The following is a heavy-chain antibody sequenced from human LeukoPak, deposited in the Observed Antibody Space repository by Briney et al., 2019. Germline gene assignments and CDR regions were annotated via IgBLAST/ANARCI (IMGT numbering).Heavy chain of an antibody. CDR3: ARGDHHGYYYYYMDV. Sequence: GGSLRLSCAASGFTFSDYTMNWVRQAPGKGLEWVSSISSGGTYKYYADSVKGRFTISRDNAQNSLYLQMNSLRAEDTAVYYCARGDHHGYYYYYMDVWGKGTTVTVSS. V-gene: IGHV3-21*01. CDR1: GFTFSDYT. CDR2: ISSGGTYK. J-gene: IGHJ6*03. D-gene: IGHD1-14*01.